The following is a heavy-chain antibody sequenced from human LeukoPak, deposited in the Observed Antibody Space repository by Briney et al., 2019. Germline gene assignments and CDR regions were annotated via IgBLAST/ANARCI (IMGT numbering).Heavy chain of an antibody. CDR2: ISGGGGAT. J-gene: IGHJ3*02. CDR1: GFTFSSYA. D-gene: IGHD1-1*01. CDR3: AKDRRGNAPRGAFDT. V-gene: IGHV3-23*01. Sequence: GGSLRLSCAASGFTFSSYAMSWVRQAPGKRLEWVSAISGGGGATFYADSVKGRFTISRDNSKNTLYLQMNGLRAEDTAVYYCAKDRRGNAPRGAFDTWGQGTMVTVSS.